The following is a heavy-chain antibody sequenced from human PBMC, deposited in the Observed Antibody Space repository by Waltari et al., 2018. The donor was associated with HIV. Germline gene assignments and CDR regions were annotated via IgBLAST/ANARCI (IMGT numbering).Heavy chain of an antibody. D-gene: IGHD3-9*01. CDR2: MGTTPTAR. CDR3: ARGLSYFDGKPLPWYLDL. Sequence: SGGGSIQPGGSLRLSCVASGFRLSSYSVNGLRQTPGKPLEWVSYMGTTPTARYYEDSVRDRFTVFADKTKQSVYLQISNLQDEDSAVYYCARGLSYFDGKPLPWYLDLWGRGSRVTVAS. CDR1: GFRLSSYS. J-gene: IGHJ2*01. V-gene: IGHV3-48*02.